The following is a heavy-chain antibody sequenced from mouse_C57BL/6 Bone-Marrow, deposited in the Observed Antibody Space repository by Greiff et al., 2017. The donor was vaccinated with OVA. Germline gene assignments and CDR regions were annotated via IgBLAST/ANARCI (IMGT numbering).Heavy chain of an antibody. CDR3: ARATYDGYHAPMDY. CDR1: GYTFTNYW. J-gene: IGHJ4*01. V-gene: IGHV1-63*01. CDR2: LSPGGGYT. D-gene: IGHD2-3*01. Sequence: QVPLQQSGAELVRPGTSVKMSCKASGYTFTNYWIGWAKQRPGHGLEWIGALSPGGGYTNYNEKFKGKATLTADTSSSTAYMQFSSLTSEDAAIYYCARATYDGYHAPMDYWGQGTSVTVSS.